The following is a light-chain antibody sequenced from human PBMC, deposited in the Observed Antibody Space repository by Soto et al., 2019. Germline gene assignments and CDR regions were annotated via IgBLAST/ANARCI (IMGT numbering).Light chain of an antibody. CDR1: QGISNS. V-gene: IGKV1-17*03. CDR2: VAS. Sequence: DIQMAQSPSAMSASVGDRVTITCRASQGISNSLAWFQQKPGKVPKRLIYVASNLQSGVPSRFSGSGSWTEFTLTISSLQPEDFATYLCLQLRSFPLTFGGGTKVEI. J-gene: IGKJ4*01. CDR3: LQLRSFPLT.